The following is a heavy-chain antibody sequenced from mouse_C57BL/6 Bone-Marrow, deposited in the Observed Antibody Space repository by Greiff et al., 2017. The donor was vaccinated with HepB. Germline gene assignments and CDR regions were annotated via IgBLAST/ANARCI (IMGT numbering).Heavy chain of an antibody. Sequence: VQLKPSGAELVRPGASVKLSCTASGFNIKDDYMHWVKQRPEQGLEWIGWIDPENGDTEYASKFQGKATITADTSSNTAYLQLSSLTSEDTAVYYCTNFPYYYGSSYFDYWGQGTTLTVSS. D-gene: IGHD1-1*01. V-gene: IGHV14-4*01. J-gene: IGHJ2*01. CDR2: IDPENGDT. CDR1: GFNIKDDY. CDR3: TNFPYYYGSSYFDY.